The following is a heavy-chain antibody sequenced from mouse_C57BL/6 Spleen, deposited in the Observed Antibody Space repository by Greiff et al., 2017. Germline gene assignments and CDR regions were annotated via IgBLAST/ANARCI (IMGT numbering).Heavy chain of an antibody. V-gene: IGHV7-3*01. CDR3: ARYGYDVFDY. J-gene: IGHJ2*01. D-gene: IGHD2-2*01. CDR2: IRNKANGYTT. Sequence: DVMLVESGGGLVQPGGSLSLSCAASGFTFTDYYMSWVRQPPGKALEWLGFIRNKANGYTTEYSASVKGRFTISRDNSQSILYLQMNALRAEDSATYYCARYGYDVFDYWGQGTTLTVSS. CDR1: GFTFTDYY.